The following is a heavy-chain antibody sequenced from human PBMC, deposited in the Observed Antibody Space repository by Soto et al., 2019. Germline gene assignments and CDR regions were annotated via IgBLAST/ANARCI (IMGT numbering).Heavy chain of an antibody. Sequence: QVQLVESGGGVVQPGRSLRLSCAASGFTFSSYAMHWVRQAPGKGLEWVAVISYDGSNKYYADSVKGRFTISRDNSKNTLYLQMNSLRAEDTAVYYCARERYSGWYAEWGQGTLVTVS. CDR2: ISYDGSNK. CDR1: GFTFSSYA. CDR3: ARERYSGWYAE. J-gene: IGHJ4*02. D-gene: IGHD6-19*01. V-gene: IGHV3-30-3*01.